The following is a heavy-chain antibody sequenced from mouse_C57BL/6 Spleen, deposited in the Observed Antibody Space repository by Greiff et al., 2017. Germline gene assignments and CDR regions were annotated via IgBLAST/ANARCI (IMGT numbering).Heavy chain of an antibody. J-gene: IGHJ3*01. V-gene: IGHV1-64*01. Sequence: QVQLQQSGAELVKPGASVKLSCKASGYTFTSYWMHWVKQRPGQGLEWIGMIHPNSGSTNYNEKFKSKATLTVDKSSSTAYMQLSSLTSEDSAVYYCARRRGDGPTFAYWGQGTLVTVSA. CDR1: GYTFTSYW. D-gene: IGHD2-3*01. CDR3: ARRRGDGPTFAY. CDR2: IHPNSGST.